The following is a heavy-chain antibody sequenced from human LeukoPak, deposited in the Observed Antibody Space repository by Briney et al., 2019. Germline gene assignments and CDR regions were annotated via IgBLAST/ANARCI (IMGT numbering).Heavy chain of an antibody. V-gene: IGHV4-4*07. D-gene: IGHD6-19*01. Sequence: SETLSLTCSVSGGSISSDYWNWIRQPAGKGLEWIGRIQSSGSTNYNPSLKSRLTMSVDKSKNQFSLKLVSVTAADTAVYYCARDRGSGWYDYWGQGTLVTVSS. CDR1: GGSISSDY. CDR2: IQSSGST. CDR3: ARDRGSGWYDY. J-gene: IGHJ4*02.